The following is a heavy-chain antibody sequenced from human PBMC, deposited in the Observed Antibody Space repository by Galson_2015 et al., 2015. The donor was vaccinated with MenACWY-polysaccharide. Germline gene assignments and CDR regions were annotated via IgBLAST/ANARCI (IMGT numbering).Heavy chain of an antibody. V-gene: IGHV2-70*04. CDR3: TRTAAAGQGYFDY. CDR1: GFSLSTTGMR. D-gene: IGHD6-13*01. CDR2: IDWNDGK. J-gene: IGHJ4*03. Sequence: PALVKPTQTLTLTCTFSGFSLSTTGMRVSWIRLPPGKALEWLARIDWNDGKFYSTSLKTRLTISKDTSKNQVVLTMSNMDPVDTATYYCTRTAAAGQGYFDYWGQGTQVTVSS.